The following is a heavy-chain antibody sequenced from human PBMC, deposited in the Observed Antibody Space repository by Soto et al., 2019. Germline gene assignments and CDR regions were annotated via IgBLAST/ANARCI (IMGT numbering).Heavy chain of an antibody. V-gene: IGHV4-30-4*01. D-gene: IGHD3-22*01. CDR1: GGSISSGDYY. J-gene: IGHJ4*02. Sequence: TLSLTCTVSGGSISSGDYYWSWIRQPPGKGLEWIGYMYYSGSTYYNPSLKSRVTISVDTSKNQFSLKLSSVTAADTAVYYCASNTMIVGGAVDYWGQGTLVTVSS. CDR2: MYYSGST. CDR3: ASNTMIVGGAVDY.